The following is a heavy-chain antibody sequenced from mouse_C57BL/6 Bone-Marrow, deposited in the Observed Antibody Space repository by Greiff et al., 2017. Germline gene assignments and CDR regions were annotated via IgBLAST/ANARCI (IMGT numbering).Heavy chain of an antibody. CDR3: ASYDGYYGFDY. CDR1: GYTFTSYW. J-gene: IGHJ2*01. CDR2: IYPSDSET. D-gene: IGHD2-3*01. V-gene: IGHV1-61*01. Sequence: QVQLQQPGAELVRPGSSVKLSCKASGYTFTSYWMDWVKQRPGQGLEWIGNIYPSDSETHYNQKFKDKATLTVDKSSSTAYMQLSSLTSEDSAVYYCASYDGYYGFDYWGKGTTLTVSS.